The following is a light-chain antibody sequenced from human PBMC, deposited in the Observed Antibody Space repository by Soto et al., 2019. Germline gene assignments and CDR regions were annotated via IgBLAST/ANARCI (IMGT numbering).Light chain of an antibody. CDR3: QQYNNWPLT. CDR1: QSVSDN. V-gene: IGKV3-15*01. J-gene: IGKJ4*01. Sequence: EIVMTQSPATLSVSPGERATLSCRASQSVSDNLAWYQQKRGQAPRLLIYGASTRATGIPARFSGGGSGTEFTLPITSLQSEDFPFYYCQQYNNWPLTFGGGTKVEIK. CDR2: GAS.